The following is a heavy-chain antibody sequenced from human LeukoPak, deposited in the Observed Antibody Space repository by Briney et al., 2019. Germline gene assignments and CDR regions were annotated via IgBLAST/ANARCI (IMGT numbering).Heavy chain of an antibody. V-gene: IGHV1-2*06. CDR1: GYAFTGYY. D-gene: IGHD2-21*02. Sequence: ASVKVSCKASGYAFTGYYVHWVRQAPGQGLEWMGRINPNSGDTNYARKFQGRVTMARDTSISTAYMELSRLRSDDTAVYYCARDYCGGDCFPDYWGQGTLVTVSS. CDR3: ARDYCGGDCFPDY. CDR2: INPNSGDT. J-gene: IGHJ4*02.